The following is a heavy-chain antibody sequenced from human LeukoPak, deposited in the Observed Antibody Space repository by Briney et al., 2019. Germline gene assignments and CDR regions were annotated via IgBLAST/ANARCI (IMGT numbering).Heavy chain of an antibody. Sequence: SVKVSCKASGFTFTSSAVQWVRQARGQRLEWIGWIVVGSGNTNYAQKFQERVTITRDMSTSTAYMELSSLRSEDTAVYYCAAGVGQLWLLLDYWGQGALVTVSS. CDR3: AAGVGQLWLLLDY. J-gene: IGHJ4*02. CDR2: IVVGSGNT. D-gene: IGHD5-18*01. CDR1: GFTFTSSA. V-gene: IGHV1-58*01.